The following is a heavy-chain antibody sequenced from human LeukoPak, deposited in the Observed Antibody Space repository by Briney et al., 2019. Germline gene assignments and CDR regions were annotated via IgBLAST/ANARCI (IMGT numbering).Heavy chain of an antibody. D-gene: IGHD6-19*01. J-gene: IGHJ5*02. CDR1: GGSISSYY. V-gene: IGHV4-59*01. CDR3: ARTTPIAVAGTGGTSWFDP. CDR2: IYYSGST. Sequence: SETLSLTCTVSGGSISSYYWSWIRQPPGKGLEWIGYIYYSGSTNYNPSLKSRVTISVDTSKNQFSLKLSSVTAADTAVYYCARTTPIAVAGTGGTSWFDPWGQGTPVTVSS.